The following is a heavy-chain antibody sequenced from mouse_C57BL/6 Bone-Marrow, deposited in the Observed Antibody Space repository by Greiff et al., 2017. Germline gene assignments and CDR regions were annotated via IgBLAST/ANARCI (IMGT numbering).Heavy chain of an antibody. V-gene: IGHV1-81*01. CDR1: GYTFTSYG. D-gene: IGHD1-1*01. J-gene: IGHJ3*01. CDR2: IYPRSGDT. CDR3: ARGRITTGVAPFAY. Sequence: QVQLQQSGAELAKPGASVKLSCKASGYTFTSYGISWVKQRTGQGLEWIGEIYPRSGDTNYNEKFKGEATLTADKSSSTAYMELRSLTSEDSAVYFCARGRITTGVAPFAYWGQGTRVTVSA.